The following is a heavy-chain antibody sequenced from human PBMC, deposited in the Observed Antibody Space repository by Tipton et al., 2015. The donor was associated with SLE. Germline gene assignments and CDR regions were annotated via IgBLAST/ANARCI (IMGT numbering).Heavy chain of an antibody. CDR1: GYTFTDYY. J-gene: IGHJ4*02. CDR3: ATVRVGPDF. V-gene: IGHV1-69-2*01. Sequence: QLVQSGAEVKKPGATVKVSCKVSGYTFTDYYIHWVQQVPGKGLEWMGQIDPEDGETRFAQKFQGRVTMTADTFTDTVFMELSGLSPEDTGVYYCATVRVGPDFWGQGTQVTVST. D-gene: IGHD1-26*01. CDR2: IDPEDGET.